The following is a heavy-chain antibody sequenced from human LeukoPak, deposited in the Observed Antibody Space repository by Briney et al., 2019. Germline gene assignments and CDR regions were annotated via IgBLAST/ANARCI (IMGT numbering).Heavy chain of an antibody. CDR3: ARHRYGPAYYMAV. CDR2: IYHSGST. CDR1: GCFISSSYY. J-gene: IGHJ6*03. D-gene: IGHD3-9*01. V-gene: IGHV4-38-2*01. Sequence: SETLSLTCAVSGCFISSSYYWGWIRQAPGKGLEWIGSIYHSGSTYYNPSLQSRLTISVDTSKNQFSLNLDSVTAADTAVYYCARHRYGPAYYMAVWGKGTTVTVSS.